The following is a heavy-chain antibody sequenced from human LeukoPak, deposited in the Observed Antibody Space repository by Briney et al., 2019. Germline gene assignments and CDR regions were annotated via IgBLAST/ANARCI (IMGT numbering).Heavy chain of an antibody. J-gene: IGHJ6*03. V-gene: IGHV4-59*01. CDR1: GVSISSYY. CDR3: ARGAMVRGIQYYMDV. CDR2: ISNSGST. Sequence: SETLSLTCTVSGVSISSYYWSWIRQPPGKGLEWIGYISNSGSTNYNPSLKSRVTISVDTSKNQFSLKLSSVTAVDTAVYYCARGAMVRGIQYYMDVWGKGTTVTISS. D-gene: IGHD3-10*01.